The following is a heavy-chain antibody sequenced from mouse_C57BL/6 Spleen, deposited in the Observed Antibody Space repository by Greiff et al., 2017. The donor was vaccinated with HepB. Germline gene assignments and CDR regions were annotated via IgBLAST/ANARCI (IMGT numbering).Heavy chain of an antibody. CDR3: ARDAFGDYGYFDY. Sequence: EVKLVESGGGLVQSGRSLRLSCATSGFTFSDFYMEWVRQAPGKGLEWIAASRNKANDYTTEYSASVKGRFIVSRDTSQSILYLQMNALRAEDTAIYYCARDAFGDYGYFDYWGQGTTLTVSS. CDR1: GFTFSDFY. J-gene: IGHJ2*01. D-gene: IGHD2-4*01. V-gene: IGHV7-1*01. CDR2: SRNKANDYTT.